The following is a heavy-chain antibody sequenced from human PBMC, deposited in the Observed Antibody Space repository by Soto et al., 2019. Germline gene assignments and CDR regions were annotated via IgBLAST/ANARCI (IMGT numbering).Heavy chain of an antibody. Sequence: EVQLVATGGGLIQPGGSLRLSCAASGFIVSSNYMNWVRQAPGKRLEWLSCIFGGGSTYYADSVEGRFTISSDNSKNTVYVHMSSLRADDTGIYYWATAGQELQLASDYWGEGTLVTVSS. J-gene: IGHJ4*02. D-gene: IGHD6-13*01. CDR2: IFGGGST. V-gene: IGHV3-53*02. CDR1: GFIVSSNY. CDR3: ATAGQELQLASDY.